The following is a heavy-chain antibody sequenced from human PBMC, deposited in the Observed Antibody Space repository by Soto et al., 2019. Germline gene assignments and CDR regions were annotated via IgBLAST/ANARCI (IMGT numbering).Heavy chain of an antibody. V-gene: IGHV1-2*02. D-gene: IGHD6-13*01. CDR2: INPNSGGT. J-gene: IGHJ2*01. CDR3: ARAQQLVQGSGWYFDL. Sequence: QVQLVQSGAEVKKPGASVKVSCKASGYTFTGYYMHWVRQAPGQGLEWMGWINPNSGGTNYAQKFQGRVTMTRDTSISTAYMELSRLRSDDTAVYYCARAQQLVQGSGWYFDLWGRGTLVTVSS. CDR1: GYTFTGYY.